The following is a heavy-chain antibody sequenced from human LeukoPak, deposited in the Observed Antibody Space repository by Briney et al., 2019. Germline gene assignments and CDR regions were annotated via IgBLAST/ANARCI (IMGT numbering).Heavy chain of an antibody. V-gene: IGHV4-34*01. CDR3: ATGGSDTSHPADY. CDR2: INHSGST. Sequence: SETLSLTCTVSGGSISTYYWSWIRQPPGKGLEWIGEINHSGSTNYNPSLKSRVTISVDTSKNQFSLKLSSVTAADTAVYYCATGGSDTSHPADYWGQGTLVTVSS. D-gene: IGHD2-2*01. CDR1: GGSISTYY. J-gene: IGHJ4*02.